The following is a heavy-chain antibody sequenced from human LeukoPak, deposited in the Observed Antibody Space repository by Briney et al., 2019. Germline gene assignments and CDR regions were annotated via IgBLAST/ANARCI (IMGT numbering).Heavy chain of an antibody. CDR1: GGTFSSYA. CDR3: ARASPPIYYDSSGYPLYYFDY. CDR2: IIPIFGTA. Sequence: SVKVSCKASGGTFSSYAISWVRQAPGQGLEWMGGIIPIFGTANYAQKFQGRVTITADESTSTAYVELSSLRSEDTAVYYCARASPPIYYDSSGYPLYYFDYWGQGTLVTVSS. D-gene: IGHD3-22*01. V-gene: IGHV1-69*13. J-gene: IGHJ4*02.